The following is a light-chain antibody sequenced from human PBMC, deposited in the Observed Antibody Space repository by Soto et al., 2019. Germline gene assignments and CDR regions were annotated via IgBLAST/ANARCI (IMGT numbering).Light chain of an antibody. V-gene: IGKV2-30*02. J-gene: IGKJ1*01. CDR1: QSLIHSDGNTY. CDR2: EVS. Sequence: DVVMTQSPLFLPVTLGQPASISCRSSQSLIHSDGNTYLSWFQQRPGQSPRRLIYEVSDRDSGVXDXXTGRGSGTDFTLKISRVEAEDVGVYYCLQGTHWPWTFGQGTEVEIK. CDR3: LQGTHWPWT.